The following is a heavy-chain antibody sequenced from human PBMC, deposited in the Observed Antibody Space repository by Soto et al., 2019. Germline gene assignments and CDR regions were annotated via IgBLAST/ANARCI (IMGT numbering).Heavy chain of an antibody. J-gene: IGHJ4*02. CDR3: ARRWGTSFDF. D-gene: IGHD7-27*01. V-gene: IGHV4-59*01. CDR1: GGSISSYY. CDR2: IYYSGST. Sequence: LSLTCTVSGGSISSYYWSWIRQPPGKGLEWIGYIYYSGSTNYNPSLKSRVTISVDTSKNQFSLKVSSVTAADTAVYYCARRWGTSFDFWGQGTLVTVSS.